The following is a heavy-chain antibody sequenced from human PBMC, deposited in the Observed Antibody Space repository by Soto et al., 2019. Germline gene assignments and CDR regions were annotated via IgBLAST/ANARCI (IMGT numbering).Heavy chain of an antibody. J-gene: IGHJ4*02. CDR1: GFTFSSYA. CDR2: ISGSGGST. CDR3: AKDGIVATMTRSGFDYFDY. Sequence: GGSLRLSCAASGFTFSSYAMSWVRQAPGKGLEWVSAISGSGGSTYYADSVKDRFTISRDNSKNTLYLQMNSLRAEDTAVYYCAKDGIVATMTRSGFDYFDYWGQGTLVTVSS. D-gene: IGHD5-12*01. V-gene: IGHV3-23*01.